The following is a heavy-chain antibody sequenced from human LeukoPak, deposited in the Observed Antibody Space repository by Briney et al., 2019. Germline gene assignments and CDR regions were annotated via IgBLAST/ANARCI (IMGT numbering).Heavy chain of an antibody. CDR3: ARDQQLVFYYYYYYMDV. CDR2: MNPNSGNT. Sequence: ASVKVSCKASGYTFTCYDINWVRQATGQGLEWMGCMNPNSGNTGYAQKFQGRVTMTRNTSISTAYMELSSLRSDDTAVYYCARDQQLVFYYYYYYMDVWGKGTTVTVSS. V-gene: IGHV1-8*01. J-gene: IGHJ6*03. CDR1: GYTFTCYD. D-gene: IGHD6-6*01.